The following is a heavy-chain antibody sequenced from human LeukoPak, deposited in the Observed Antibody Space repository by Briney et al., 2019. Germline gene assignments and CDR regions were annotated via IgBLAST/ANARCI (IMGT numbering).Heavy chain of an antibody. CDR3: AREGYSTGWYFFDN. CDR1: GFSLNSYW. J-gene: IGHJ4*02. CDR2: ISVDGRST. Sequence: GRSLRLSCEAYGFSLNSYWMHWVRQAPGEGPVWVSRISVDGRSTAYADSVKGRFTIFRDNAKNTLYLGMNSLRADDTAVYYCAREGYSTGWYFFDNWGRGTRVTVSS. V-gene: IGHV3-74*03. D-gene: IGHD6-13*01.